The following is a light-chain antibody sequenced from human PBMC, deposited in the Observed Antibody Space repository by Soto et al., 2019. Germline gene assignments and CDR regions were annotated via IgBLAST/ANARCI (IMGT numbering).Light chain of an antibody. V-gene: IGLV2-14*02. CDR1: SSDVGSYNL. J-gene: IGLJ3*02. CDR2: EVT. Sequence: QSALTQPASVSGSPGQSITISCTGTSSDVGSYNLVSWYQQHPGKAPKLMIYEVTNRPLGVSNRFSGSKSGNTASLTISGLQAEDEAEYYCSSYTTSRIWVFGGGTKLTVL. CDR3: SSYTTSRIWV.